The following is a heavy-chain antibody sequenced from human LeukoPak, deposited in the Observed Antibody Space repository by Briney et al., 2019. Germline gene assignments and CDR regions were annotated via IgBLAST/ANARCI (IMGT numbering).Heavy chain of an antibody. CDR1: GFTFSTYW. CDR2: IKPDGSQK. CDR3: ARDSGNFFVDF. J-gene: IGHJ4*02. D-gene: IGHD1-7*01. V-gene: IGHV3-7*01. Sequence: GGSLRLSCAVSGFTFSTYWMTWVRQAPGKGLEWVANIKPDGSQKFCVDSVKGRFTISRDNAKNSLYLQMNGLGAEDTAVYYCARDSGNFFVDFWGQGTLVTVSA.